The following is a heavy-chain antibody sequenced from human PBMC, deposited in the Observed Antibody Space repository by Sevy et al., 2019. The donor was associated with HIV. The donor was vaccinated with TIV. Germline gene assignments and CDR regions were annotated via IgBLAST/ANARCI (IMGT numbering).Heavy chain of an antibody. V-gene: IGHV3-23*01. CDR1: GFSFISYG. J-gene: IGHJ4*02. Sequence: GGSLRLSCAASGFSFISYGMSWVRQTPGKGLEWVSAISGNGGSSTYYADSVKGRFTISRDNSTNTLYLQMNSLRDEDTAVYYCAKGGFTMVRGVFDYWGQGTLVTVSS. D-gene: IGHD3-10*01. CDR3: AKGGFTMVRGVFDY. CDR2: ISGNGGSST.